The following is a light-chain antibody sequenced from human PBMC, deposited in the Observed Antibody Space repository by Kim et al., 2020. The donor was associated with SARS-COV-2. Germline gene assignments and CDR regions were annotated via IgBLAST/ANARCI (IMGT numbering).Light chain of an antibody. J-gene: IGLJ3*02. CDR1: SSNIGSNY. Sequence: ELTQPPSASGTPGQRVTISCSGSSSNIGSNYVYWYQQLPGTAPKLLIYRNNQRPSGVPDRFSGSKHGTSASLAISGLRSEDEADYYCAAWDDRLSGWVFGGGTQLTVL. CDR3: AAWDDRLSGWV. V-gene: IGLV1-47*01. CDR2: RNN.